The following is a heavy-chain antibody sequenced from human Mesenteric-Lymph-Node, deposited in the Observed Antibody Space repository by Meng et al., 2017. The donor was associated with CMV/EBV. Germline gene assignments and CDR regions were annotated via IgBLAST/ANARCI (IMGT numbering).Heavy chain of an antibody. CDR3: ARGDDYDLFDP. Sequence: GGSLRLSCAASGFTFNSYWMHWVRQPPGRGLLWVSHISSSGSTIYYADSVKGRFTISRDNSRNTLNLQMGSLRAEDMAVYYCARGDDYDLFDPWGQGTLVTVSS. J-gene: IGHJ5*02. CDR1: GFTFNSYW. CDR2: ISSSGSTI. D-gene: IGHD3-16*01. V-gene: IGHV3-48*01.